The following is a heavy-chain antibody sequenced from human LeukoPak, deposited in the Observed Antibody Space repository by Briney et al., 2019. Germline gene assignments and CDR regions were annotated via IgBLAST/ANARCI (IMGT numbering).Heavy chain of an antibody. D-gene: IGHD6-19*01. J-gene: IGHJ6*03. CDR2: INHSGST. V-gene: IGHV4-34*01. Sequence: PSETLSLTCAVYGGSFSGYYWSWIRQPPGKGLEWIGEINHSGSTNYNPSLKSRVTISVDTSKNQFSLKLSSVTAADTVVYYWARGAVAPPRRYMDVWGRGTAVTVSS. CDR1: GGSFSGYY. CDR3: ARGAVAPPRRYMDV.